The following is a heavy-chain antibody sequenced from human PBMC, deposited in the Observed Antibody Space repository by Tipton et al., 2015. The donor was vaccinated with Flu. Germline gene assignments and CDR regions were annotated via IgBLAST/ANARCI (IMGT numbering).Heavy chain of an antibody. CDR1: GFIFGDYS. V-gene: IGHV3-21*01. CDR3: ARDSISGFNWAPFDS. CDR2: ISSRSNFI. J-gene: IGHJ4*02. D-gene: IGHD5-24*01. Sequence: SLRLSCAVSGFIFGDYSMNWVRQAPGKGLEWVSSISSRSNFIHYADSVEGRFTISRDNAKKSLFLQMDGLRAEDTAVHYCARDSISGFNWAPFDSWGQGTLVTVST.